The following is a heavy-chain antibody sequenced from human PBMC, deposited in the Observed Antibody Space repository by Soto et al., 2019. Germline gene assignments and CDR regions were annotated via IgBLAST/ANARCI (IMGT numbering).Heavy chain of an antibody. J-gene: IGHJ4*02. CDR1: GGKFSTFA. D-gene: IGHD1-1*01. CDR3: AGGVYSGGPTDDYVNWPTLL. Sequence: QVQLVQSGAEVKRPGSSVKVSCKASGGKFSTFAINWVRQAAGHGPEWMGGIIPLFGEAIYARKFQGRVTLTADESTTTAFMELSRLRSDDTAVYYCAGGVYSGGPTDDYVNWPTLLWGQGTRITVTS. CDR2: IIPLFGEA. V-gene: IGHV1-69*01.